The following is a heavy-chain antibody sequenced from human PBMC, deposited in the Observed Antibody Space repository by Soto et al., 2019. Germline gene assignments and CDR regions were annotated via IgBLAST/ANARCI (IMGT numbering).Heavy chain of an antibody. D-gene: IGHD2-15*01. CDR2: ISGSGGST. J-gene: IGHJ4*02. CDR1: GFTFSSYA. Sequence: GGSLRLSCAASGFTFSSYAMSWVRQAPGKGLEWVSAISGSGGSTYYADSVKGRFTISGDNSKNTLYLQMNSLRAEDTAVYYCAKDVTSGAGGYCSGGSCYAGFDYWGQGTLVTVSS. V-gene: IGHV3-23*01. CDR3: AKDVTSGAGGYCSGGSCYAGFDY.